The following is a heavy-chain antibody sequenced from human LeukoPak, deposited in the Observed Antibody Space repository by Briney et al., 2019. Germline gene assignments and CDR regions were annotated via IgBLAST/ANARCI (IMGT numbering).Heavy chain of an antibody. CDR1: GGSISSYY. CDR2: IYYSGST. V-gene: IGHV4-59*01. CDR3: ARGRYSSRFNWFDP. J-gene: IGHJ5*02. Sequence: SETLSLTCTVSGGSISSYYWSWIRQPPGKGLEWIGYIYYSGSTNYNPSLKSRVTISVDTSKNQFSLKLSSVTGADTAVYYCARGRYSSRFNWFDPWGQGTLVTVSS. D-gene: IGHD6-13*01.